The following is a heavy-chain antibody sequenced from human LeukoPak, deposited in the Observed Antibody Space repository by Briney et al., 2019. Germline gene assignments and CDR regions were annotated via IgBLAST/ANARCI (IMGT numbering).Heavy chain of an antibody. Sequence: GASVKVSCKASGYTFTGYYMHWVRQAPGQGLEWMGGIIPIFGTANYAQKFQGRVTITTDESTSTAYMELSSLRSEDTAVYYCARGYGYNTNFDYWGQGTLVTVSS. V-gene: IGHV1-69*05. D-gene: IGHD5-24*01. CDR1: GYTFTGYY. CDR3: ARGYGYNTNFDY. J-gene: IGHJ4*02. CDR2: IIPIFGTA.